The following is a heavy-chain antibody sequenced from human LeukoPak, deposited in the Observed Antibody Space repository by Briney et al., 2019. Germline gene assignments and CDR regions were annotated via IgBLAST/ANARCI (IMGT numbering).Heavy chain of an antibody. Sequence: GGSLRLSCAASGFTFSNYWMTWVRQAPGKGLEWVANIGQDGGEKYYVDSVKGRFTISRDNTKDSLYPQMNSLGAEDTALYYCARIRGGSYWGRGTLVTVSS. V-gene: IGHV3-7*01. D-gene: IGHD2-15*01. CDR3: ARIRGGSY. J-gene: IGHJ4*02. CDR1: GFTFSNYW. CDR2: IGQDGGEK.